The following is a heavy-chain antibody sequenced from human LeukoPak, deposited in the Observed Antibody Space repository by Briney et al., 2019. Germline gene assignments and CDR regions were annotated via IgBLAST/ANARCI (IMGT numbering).Heavy chain of an antibody. CDR2: IYPGDSDT. D-gene: IGHD2-2*01. V-gene: IGHV5-51*01. Sequence: GESLKISCKGSGYSFTSYWIGWVRQMPGKGLEWMGIIYPGDSDTRYSPSFQGQVTTSADKSISTAYLQWSSLKASDTAMYYCARHVYAKYCSSTSCLNWFDPWGQGTLVTVSS. CDR1: GYSFTSYW. J-gene: IGHJ5*02. CDR3: ARHVYAKYCSSTSCLNWFDP.